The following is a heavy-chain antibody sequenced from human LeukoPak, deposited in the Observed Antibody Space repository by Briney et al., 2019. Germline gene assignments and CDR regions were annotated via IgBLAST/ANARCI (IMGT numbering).Heavy chain of an antibody. J-gene: IGHJ4*02. CDR2: ISGSGGST. V-gene: IGHV3-23*01. D-gene: IGHD6-13*01. CDR3: VTAAAGAGLSDY. CDR1: GFTFSSYA. Sequence: PGGSLRLSCAASGFTFSSYAMSWVRQAPGKGLEWVSAISGSGGSTYYADSVKGRFTISRDNSKNTLYLRMNSLRAEDTAVYYCVTAAAGAGLSDYWGQGTLVTVSS.